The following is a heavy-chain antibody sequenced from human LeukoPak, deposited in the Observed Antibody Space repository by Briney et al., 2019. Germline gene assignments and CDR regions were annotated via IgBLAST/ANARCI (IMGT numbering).Heavy chain of an antibody. Sequence: SETLSLTCTVSGGSISSGDHYWSWLRQPPGKGLEWIGYIYYSGSTYYNPPLKSRVTISVDTSKNQFSLKLSSVTAADTAVYYCARMGYYFDYWGQGTLVTVSS. D-gene: IGHD3-16*01. J-gene: IGHJ4*02. CDR2: IYYSGST. CDR3: ARMGYYFDY. V-gene: IGHV4-30-4*01. CDR1: GGSISSGDHY.